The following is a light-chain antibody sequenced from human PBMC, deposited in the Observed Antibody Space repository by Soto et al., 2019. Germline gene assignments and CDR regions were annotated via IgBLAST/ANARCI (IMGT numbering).Light chain of an antibody. Sequence: EIVLTQSPGTLSLSPGEEATLSCRASQSVDSNYLAWYQQKPGQTPRLIIYGASGRADGIPHRFSGSGFGTDFTLTISKVEPEDFAVYYCQQYGTPRSVTFGQGTQLEIK. CDR3: QQYGTPRSVT. CDR2: GAS. J-gene: IGKJ5*01. CDR1: QSVDSNY. V-gene: IGKV3-20*01.